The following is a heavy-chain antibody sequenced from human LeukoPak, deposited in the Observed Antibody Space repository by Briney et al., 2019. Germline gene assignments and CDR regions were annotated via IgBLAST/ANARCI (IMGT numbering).Heavy chain of an antibody. CDR3: AKDTGSSGWYYFDY. Sequence: PGGSLRLSCAASGFTFDDYAMHWVRQAPGKGLEWVSGISWNSDTIGYADSVKGRFTISRDNAKNSLYLQMNGLRAEDMALYYCAKDTGSSGWYYFDYWGQGTLVTVSS. CDR2: ISWNSDTI. V-gene: IGHV3-9*03. J-gene: IGHJ4*02. D-gene: IGHD6-19*01. CDR1: GFTFDDYA.